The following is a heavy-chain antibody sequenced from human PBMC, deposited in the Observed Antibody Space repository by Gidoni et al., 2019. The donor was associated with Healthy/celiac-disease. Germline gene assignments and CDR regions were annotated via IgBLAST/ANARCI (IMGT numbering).Heavy chain of an antibody. CDR3: AIPAYDFWSGYYHYYYYYYMDV. Sequence: QVQLVESGGGVVQPGGSLRLSCAASGFTFSSYGMHWVRQAPGKGLEWVAFIRYDGSNKYYADSVKGRFTISRDNSKNTLYLQMNSLRAEDTAVYYCAIPAYDFWSGYYHYYYYYYMDVWGKGTTVTVSS. J-gene: IGHJ6*03. V-gene: IGHV3-30*02. CDR1: GFTFSSYG. CDR2: IRYDGSNK. D-gene: IGHD3-3*01.